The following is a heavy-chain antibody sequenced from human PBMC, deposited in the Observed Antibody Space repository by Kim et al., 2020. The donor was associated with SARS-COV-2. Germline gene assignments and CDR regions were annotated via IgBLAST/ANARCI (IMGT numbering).Heavy chain of an antibody. V-gene: IGHV4-34*01. D-gene: IGHD2-15*01. CDR1: GGSFSGYY. Sequence: SETLSLTCAVYGGSFSGYYWSWIRQPPGKGLEWIGEINHSGSTNYNPSLKSRFTISVDTSKNQFSLKLSSVTAADTAVYYCARGDIVVVVAATGNYYYYYMDVWGKGTTVTVSS. J-gene: IGHJ6*03. CDR3: ARGDIVVVVAATGNYYYYYMDV. CDR2: INHSGST.